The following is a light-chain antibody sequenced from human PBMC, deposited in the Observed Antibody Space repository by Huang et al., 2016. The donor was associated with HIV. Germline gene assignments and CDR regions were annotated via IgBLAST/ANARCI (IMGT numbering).Light chain of an antibody. CDR2: KAS. J-gene: IGKJ4*01. Sequence: IQLTQSPSTLSASVGDTVTLTCRASQGISTWLAWYQQKPGKVPNLLIYKASTLQNGAPSRFSGSGSGTEFTLTITSLQPDDSATYYCQQYNSYSRLSFGGGTKVEI. CDR3: QQYNSYSRLS. CDR1: QGISTW. V-gene: IGKV1-5*03.